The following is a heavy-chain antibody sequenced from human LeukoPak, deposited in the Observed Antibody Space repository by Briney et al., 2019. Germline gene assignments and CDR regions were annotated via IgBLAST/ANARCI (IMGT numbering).Heavy chain of an antibody. CDR3: ARVGGLSDYYYYCGMDV. CDR2: ISYDGSNK. J-gene: IGHJ6*02. V-gene: IGHV3-30-3*01. Sequence: GRSLRLSCAASGFTFSSYAMHWVRQAPGKGLEWVAVISYDGSNKYYADSVKGRFTISRDNSKNTLYLQMNSLRAEDTAVYYCARVGGLSDYYYYCGMDVWGQGTTVTVSS. D-gene: IGHD3-10*01. CDR1: GFTFSSYA.